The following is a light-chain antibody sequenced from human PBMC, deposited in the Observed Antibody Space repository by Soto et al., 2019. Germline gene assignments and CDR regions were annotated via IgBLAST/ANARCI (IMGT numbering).Light chain of an antibody. CDR2: KAS. Sequence: DIQMTQSPSTLSGSVGDRVTITCRASQTISSWLAWYQQKPGKAPKLLIYKASTLKSGVPSRFSGSGSGTEFTLTISSLQPDDFATYYCQHYNSYSEALGQGPKLHIK. CDR1: QTISSW. CDR3: QHYNSYSEA. V-gene: IGKV1-5*03. J-gene: IGKJ1*01.